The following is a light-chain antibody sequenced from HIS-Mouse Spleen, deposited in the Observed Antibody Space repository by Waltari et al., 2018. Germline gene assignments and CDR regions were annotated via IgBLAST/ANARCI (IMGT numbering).Light chain of an antibody. Sequence: QSVLTQPPSASGTPGQRVTISCSGSSSNIGSNYVYWYQQLPGTAPKLLIYRNKQRPSGVPDRFSGSKSGTSASLAINGLRSEDEADYYCAAWDDSLSGPVFGGGTKLTVL. CDR2: RNK. CDR1: SSNIGSNY. V-gene: IGLV1-47*01. J-gene: IGLJ3*02. CDR3: AAWDDSLSGPV.